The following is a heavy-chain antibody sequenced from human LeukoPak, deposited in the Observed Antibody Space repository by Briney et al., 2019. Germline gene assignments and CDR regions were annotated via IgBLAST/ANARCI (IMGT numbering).Heavy chain of an antibody. Sequence: PSQTLSLTCTVSGGSINSGSYYWSWIRQPAWKGLQWIGRIYTSGSTHYNPSLKSRVTISVDTSKTQFSLKLSYVTAADTAVYCCATEPAAGSGNYWGQGTLVTVSS. CDR2: IYTSGST. CDR1: GGSINSGSYY. V-gene: IGHV4-61*02. D-gene: IGHD3-10*01. CDR3: ATEPAAGSGNY. J-gene: IGHJ4*02.